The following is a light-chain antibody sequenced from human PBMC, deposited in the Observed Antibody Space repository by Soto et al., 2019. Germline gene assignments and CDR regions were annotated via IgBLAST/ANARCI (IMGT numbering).Light chain of an antibody. CDR2: GAS. V-gene: IGKV3-15*01. J-gene: IGKJ1*01. CDR3: QQYSTRRT. CDR1: QSVSTN. Sequence: EILLTQSPGTLSLSPGERATLSCRASQSVSTNLAWYQQKAGQAPRLLIYGASTRATGIPASLSGSASGTDFTLTISRLQSEDSAVYYCQQYSTRRTFGHGTKVDIK.